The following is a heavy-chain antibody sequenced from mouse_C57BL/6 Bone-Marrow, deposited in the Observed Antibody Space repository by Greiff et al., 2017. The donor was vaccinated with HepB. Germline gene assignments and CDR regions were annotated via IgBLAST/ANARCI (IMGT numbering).Heavy chain of an antibody. CDR2: ISSGGSYT. V-gene: IGHV5-6*01. J-gene: IGHJ2*01. CDR1: GFTFSSYG. CDR3: ARQMDYDVDY. D-gene: IGHD2-4*01. Sequence: EVQVVESGGDLVKPGGSLKLSCAASGFTFSSYGMSWVRQTPDKRLEWVATISSGGSYTYYPDSVKGRFTISRDNAKNTLYLQMSSLKSEDTAMYYCARQMDYDVDYWGQGTTLTVSS.